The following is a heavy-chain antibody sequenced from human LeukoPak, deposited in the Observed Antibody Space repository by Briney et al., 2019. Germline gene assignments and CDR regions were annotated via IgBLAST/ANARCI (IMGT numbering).Heavy chain of an antibody. Sequence: GGSLGLSCAASGFPLSSYGIHWVRPAPGKGLEWVAVIWYDGSNKYYADSVTGRCTISRDNSNNTLYLQMNSLRAEDTAVYYCARGYGYSSGCPDYWGQGTLVTVSS. CDR2: IWYDGSNK. CDR3: ARGYGYSSGCPDY. CDR1: GFPLSSYG. D-gene: IGHD6-19*01. J-gene: IGHJ4*02. V-gene: IGHV3-33*01.